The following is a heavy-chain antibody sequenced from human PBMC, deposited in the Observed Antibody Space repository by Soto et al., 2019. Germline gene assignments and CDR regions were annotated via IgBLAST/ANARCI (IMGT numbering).Heavy chain of an antibody. J-gene: IGHJ3*02. CDR3: ARGLGDYGDYVAGDAFDI. CDR2: ISAYNGNT. V-gene: IGHV1-18*01. Sequence: QVPLVQSGAEVKKPGASVKVSCKASGYTFTSYGISWVRQAPGQGLEWMGWISAYNGNTNYAQKLQGTVTMTTDTPTSTAYRELSSLRSDDTSVYYCARGLGDYGDYVAGDAFDIWGRGTMVTVSS. D-gene: IGHD4-17*01. CDR1: GYTFTSYG.